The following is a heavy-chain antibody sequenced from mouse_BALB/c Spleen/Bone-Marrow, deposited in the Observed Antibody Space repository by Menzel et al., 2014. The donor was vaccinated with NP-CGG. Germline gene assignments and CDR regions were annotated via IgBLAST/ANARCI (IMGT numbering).Heavy chain of an antibody. J-gene: IGHJ2*01. CDR2: IDPANGNT. Sequence: EVKVVESGAELVKPGASVKLSCTASGFNIKDTYMHWVKQRPEQGLEWIGRIDPANGNTKYDPKFQGKATITADTSSNTAYLQLSSLTSEDTAVYYCAYGSSYDYFDYWSQGTTLTVSS. CDR1: GFNIKDTY. V-gene: IGHV14-3*02. D-gene: IGHD1-1*01. CDR3: AYGSSYDYFDY.